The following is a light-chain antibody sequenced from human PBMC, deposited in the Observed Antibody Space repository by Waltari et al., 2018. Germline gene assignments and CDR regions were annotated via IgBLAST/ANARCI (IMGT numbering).Light chain of an antibody. CDR1: QSVLDTSNNRNY. J-gene: IGKJ2*01. CDR2: WAS. Sequence: DIVMTQSPESLAVSLGERATINCKSSQSVLDTSNNRNYLAWYQHKPGQPPRLLFYWASIRKFGVPDRFRGSGSGADFTLTISSLQAEDVAVYYCQQRSNWYTFGQGTKLEIK. CDR3: QQRSNWYT. V-gene: IGKV4-1*01.